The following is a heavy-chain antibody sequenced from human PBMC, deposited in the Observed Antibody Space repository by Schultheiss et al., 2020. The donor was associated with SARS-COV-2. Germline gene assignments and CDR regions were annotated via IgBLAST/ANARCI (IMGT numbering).Heavy chain of an antibody. CDR2: IYHSGST. D-gene: IGHD4-23*01. CDR3: ATGRGDYGGNEGWFDP. Sequence: SETLSLTCAVYGGSFSGYYWSWIRQPPGKGLEWIGSIYHSGSTYYNPSLKSRVTISVDTSKNQFSLKLSSVTAADTAVYYCATGRGDYGGNEGWFDPWGQGTLVTVSS. CDR1: GGSFSGYY. J-gene: IGHJ5*02. V-gene: IGHV4-34*01.